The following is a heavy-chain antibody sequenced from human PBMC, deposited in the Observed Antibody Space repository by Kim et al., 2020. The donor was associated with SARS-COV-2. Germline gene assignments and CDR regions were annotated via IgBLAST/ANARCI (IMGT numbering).Heavy chain of an antibody. CDR3: ARGGQEGPHYYYGMDV. CDR1: GFTFSSYS. Sequence: GGSLRLSCAASGFTFSSYSFNWVRQAPGKGLEWISFIITSGNTIYYADYVKGRFTVSRDDAKNLVYLQMNSLRDEDRAGYYCARGGQEGPHYYYGMDVWG. V-gene: IGHV3-48*02. CDR2: IITSGNTI. J-gene: IGHJ6*01.